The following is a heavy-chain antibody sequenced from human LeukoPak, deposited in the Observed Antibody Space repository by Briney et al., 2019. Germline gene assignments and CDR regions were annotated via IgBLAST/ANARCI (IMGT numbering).Heavy chain of an antibody. Sequence: SQTLSLTCAVSGGSISSGGYSWSWIRQPPGKGLEWIGYTYHSGSTYYNPSLKGRVTISADKSKNQFSLKLTSVTAADTAVYYCARGLYVTMVRGVVVNYGLDVWGQGARVIVSS. J-gene: IGHJ6*02. V-gene: IGHV4-30-2*01. CDR1: GGSISSGGYS. D-gene: IGHD3-10*01. CDR2: TYHSGST. CDR3: ARGLYVTMVRGVVVNYGLDV.